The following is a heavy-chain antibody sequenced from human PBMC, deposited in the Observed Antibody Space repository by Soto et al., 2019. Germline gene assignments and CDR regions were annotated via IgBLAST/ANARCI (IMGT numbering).Heavy chain of an antibody. D-gene: IGHD6-13*01. CDR2: IWYDGSNK. CDR3: ARTSVAAAGFYYGMDV. V-gene: IGHV3-33*01. CDR1: GFTFSSYG. J-gene: IGHJ6*02. Sequence: GGSLRLSCAASGFTFSSYGMHWVRQAPGKGLEWVAVIWYDGSNKYYADSVKGRFTISRDNSKNTLYLQMNSLRAEDTAVYYCARTSVAAAGFYYGMDVWGQGTTVTVSS.